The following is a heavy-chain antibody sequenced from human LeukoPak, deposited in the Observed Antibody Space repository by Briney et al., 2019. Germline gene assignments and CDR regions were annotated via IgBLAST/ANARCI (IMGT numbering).Heavy chain of an antibody. CDR2: ISGSGDST. D-gene: IGHD6-19*01. J-gene: IGHJ4*02. Sequence: GGSLRLSCVVPGITVSNAWMSWVRQAPGKGLEWVSTISGSGDSTYYADSVKGRFTISRDNSKNTLYLQMNSLRAEDTAVYYCAKDTIAVADTFDYWGQGTLVTVSS. V-gene: IGHV3-23*01. CDR1: GITVSNAW. CDR3: AKDTIAVADTFDY.